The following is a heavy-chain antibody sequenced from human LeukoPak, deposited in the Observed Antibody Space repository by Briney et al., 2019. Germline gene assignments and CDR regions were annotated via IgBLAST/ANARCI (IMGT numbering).Heavy chain of an antibody. CDR2: INHRGST. Sequence: SETLSLTCAVYGGSFSGYYWNWIRQPPGKGLEWIGEINHRGSTDNNPSLKSRVTISVDMSKNQFSLKLTSVTAADTAVYYCAGTAMAKGIFDYWGQGTLVTISS. CDR1: GGSFSGYY. D-gene: IGHD5-18*01. CDR3: AGTAMAKGIFDY. V-gene: IGHV4-34*01. J-gene: IGHJ4*02.